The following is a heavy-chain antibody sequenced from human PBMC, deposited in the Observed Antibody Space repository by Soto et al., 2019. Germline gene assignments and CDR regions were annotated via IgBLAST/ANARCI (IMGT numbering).Heavy chain of an antibody. J-gene: IGHJ3*02. CDR3: ARPQAPGIMDAFDI. D-gene: IGHD1-20*01. V-gene: IGHV5-51*01. CDR2: IYPGDSHT. CDR1: GYSFSSHA. Sequence: GESLKISCKASGYSFSSHAIGWVRQMPGKGLEWMGIIYPGDSHTRYSPSFQGQVTISADRSISTAYLQWSSLKVSDTAMYYCARPQAPGIMDAFDIWGQGTMVTV.